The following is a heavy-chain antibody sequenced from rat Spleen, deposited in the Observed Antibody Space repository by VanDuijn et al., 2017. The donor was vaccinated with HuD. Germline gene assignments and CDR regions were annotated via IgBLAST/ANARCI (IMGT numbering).Heavy chain of an antibody. Sequence: EVQLVESGGGLVQPGRSLKLSCAASGFTFSNYGMAWVRQAPTKGLEWVATISHDDPSTYYRDSVKGRFSISRDDAKSTLYFQMDSLRSEDTATYYCAKDKGEYNNLFDYWGQGVMVTVTS. CDR3: AKDKGEYNNLFDY. D-gene: IGHD1-10*01. J-gene: IGHJ2*01. V-gene: IGHV5-29*01. CDR1: GFTFSNYG. CDR2: ISHDDPST.